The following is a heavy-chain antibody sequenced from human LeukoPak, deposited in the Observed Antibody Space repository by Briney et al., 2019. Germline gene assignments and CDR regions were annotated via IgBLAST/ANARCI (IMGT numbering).Heavy chain of an antibody. CDR1: GCAFSSYA. CDR2: ISGSGAST. V-gene: IGHV3-23*01. Sequence: GGSLRPSCAASGCAFSSYAMTWVRQAPGKGLEWVSDISGSGASTYYADSVKGRFTISRDNSKNTLYLQTNSLRAEDTAVYYCAKDSGNRDNCFDPWGQGTLVTVSS. D-gene: IGHD1-14*01. J-gene: IGHJ5*02. CDR3: AKDSGNRDNCFDP.